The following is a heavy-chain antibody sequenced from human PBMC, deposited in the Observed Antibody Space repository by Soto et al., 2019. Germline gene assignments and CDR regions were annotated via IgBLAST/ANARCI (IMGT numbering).Heavy chain of an antibody. D-gene: IGHD6-13*01. CDR2: ISGSGGIT. V-gene: IGHV3-23*01. J-gene: IGHJ3*02. Sequence: GWSLRLSCAASGFTFSSYAMSWVRQAPGQGLEWVSGISGSGGITHYADSVKGRFTISRDNSRNTLHLQMISLRAEDTGVYYCAKDLGYGSSWRYALDMGGQRTLVTVSS. CDR3: AKDLGYGSSWRYALDM. CDR1: GFTFSSYA.